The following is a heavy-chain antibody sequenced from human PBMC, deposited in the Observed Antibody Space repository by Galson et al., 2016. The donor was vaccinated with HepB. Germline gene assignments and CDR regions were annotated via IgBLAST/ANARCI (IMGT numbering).Heavy chain of an antibody. V-gene: IGHV4-59*01. Sequence: ETLSLTCTVSGGSMSSYYWSWIRQPPGKGLEWIGYFYHSGSTKYNPSLKSRVTMSEDSSRNQFSLKLKSVTAADTAVYYCAGSLPHYFSYFYYMDVWGKGTTVTVSS. J-gene: IGHJ6*03. CDR3: AGSLPHYFSYFYYMDV. CDR2: FYHSGST. CDR1: GGSMSSYY. D-gene: IGHD3-3*01.